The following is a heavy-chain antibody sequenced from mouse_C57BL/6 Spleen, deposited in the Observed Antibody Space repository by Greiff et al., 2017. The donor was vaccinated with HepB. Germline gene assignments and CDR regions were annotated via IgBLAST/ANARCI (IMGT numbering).Heavy chain of an antibody. CDR1: GYAISSSW. CDR3: ARDGRFLFAY. CDR2: IYPGDGDT. Sequence: VKLQESGPELVKPGASVKISCKASGYAISSSWMNWVKQRPGKGLEWIGRIYPGDGDTNYTGKFKGKAKLTADKSSSKAYMQLSSLTSEDSAVYFCARDGRFLFAYWGQGTLVTVSA. J-gene: IGHJ3*01. V-gene: IGHV1-82*01.